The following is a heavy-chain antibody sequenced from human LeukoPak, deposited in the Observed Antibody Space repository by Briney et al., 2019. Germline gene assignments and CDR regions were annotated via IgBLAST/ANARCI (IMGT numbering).Heavy chain of an antibody. CDR3: ARYGSGSYPFDY. V-gene: IGHV5-10-1*01. CDR1: GYSFTSYW. Sequence: GESLKISCKGSGYSFTSYWISWVRQLPGKGLEWMGRIDPSDSYTNYSPSFQGHVTISADKSISTAYLQWSSLKASDTAMYYCARYGSGSYPFDYWGQGTLVTVSS. CDR2: IDPSDSYT. D-gene: IGHD3-10*01. J-gene: IGHJ4*02.